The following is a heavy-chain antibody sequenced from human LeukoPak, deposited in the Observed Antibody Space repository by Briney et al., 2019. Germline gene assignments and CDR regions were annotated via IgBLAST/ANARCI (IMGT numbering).Heavy chain of an antibody. CDR2: VYASGIT. J-gene: IGHJ6*03. Sequence: PSETLSLTCIVSGGSLSSDFWSWVRQPAGKGLEWIGRVYASGITKYNPSLESRVTMSIDTSKNQFSQRLNSVTAADTAVYYCVRLRGYRLLSGGFYYMDVWGKGSTVTVSS. CDR1: GGSLSSDF. CDR3: VRLRGYRLLSGGFYYMDV. V-gene: IGHV4-4*07. D-gene: IGHD2-2*01.